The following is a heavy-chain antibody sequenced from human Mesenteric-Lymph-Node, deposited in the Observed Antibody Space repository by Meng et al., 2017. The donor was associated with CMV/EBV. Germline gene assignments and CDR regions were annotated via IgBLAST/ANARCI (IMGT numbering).Heavy chain of an antibody. CDR2: IKDDGSEK. D-gene: IGHD2-8*02. J-gene: IGHJ4*02. V-gene: IGHV3-7*01. CDR1: GLTFSSHW. Sequence: GGSLRLSCVASGLTFSSHWMTWVRQAPGKGLEWVANIKDDGSEKYYADSVKGRFTISRDNAKNSLYLQMNSLRAEDAAVYYCAAETTSPSRLLVGGMAYWGQGSLVTVSS. CDR3: AAETTSPSRLLVGGMAY.